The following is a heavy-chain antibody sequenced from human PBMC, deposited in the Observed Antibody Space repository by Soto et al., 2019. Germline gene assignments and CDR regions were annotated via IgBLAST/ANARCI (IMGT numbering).Heavy chain of an antibody. D-gene: IGHD5-12*01. CDR2: SNGAGSDT. CDR1: GFSVSDYW. Sequence: EVQLVESGGGLLQTGGSLRLSCVGYGFSVSDYWMHWVRQAPGKGLVWVSRSNGAGSDTSYADSLEGRFTISRDNAKNTLYLQMNCLGPEDSAVDYCTRGASGYGNFDTWGGGTLVTVSS. J-gene: IGHJ4*02. V-gene: IGHV3-74*01. CDR3: TRGASGYGNFDT.